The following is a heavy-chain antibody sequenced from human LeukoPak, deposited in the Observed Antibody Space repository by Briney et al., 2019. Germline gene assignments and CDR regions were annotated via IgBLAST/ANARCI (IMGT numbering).Heavy chain of an antibody. Sequence: PSETLSLTCAVYGGSFSGYYWSWIRQPPGKGLEWIGEINHSGSTNYNPSLKSRVTISVDTSKNQFSLKLNSVTAADTAVYYCARDLKREGDIVAPSGDNWFDPWGQGTLVTVSS. CDR3: ARDLKREGDIVAPSGDNWFDP. D-gene: IGHD5-12*01. J-gene: IGHJ5*02. CDR1: GGSFSGYY. V-gene: IGHV4-34*01. CDR2: INHSGST.